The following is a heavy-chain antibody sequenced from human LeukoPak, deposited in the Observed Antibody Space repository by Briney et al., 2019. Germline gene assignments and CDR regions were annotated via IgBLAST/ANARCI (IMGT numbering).Heavy chain of an antibody. D-gene: IGHD2-2*01. CDR2: INHSGST. J-gene: IGHJ5*02. V-gene: IGHV4-34*01. CDR3: ARGAGYCSSTSCYSFDP. Sequence: SETLSLTCAVYGGSFSGYYWSWIRQPPGKGLEWIGEINHSGSTNYHPSLKSRVTISVDTSKNQFSLKLSSVTAADTAVYYCARGAGYCSSTSCYSFDPWGQGTLVTVSS. CDR1: GGSFSGYY.